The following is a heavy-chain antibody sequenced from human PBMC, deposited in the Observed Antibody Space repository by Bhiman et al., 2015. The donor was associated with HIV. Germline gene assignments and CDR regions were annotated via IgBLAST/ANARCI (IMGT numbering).Heavy chain of an antibody. D-gene: IGHD3-16*01. CDR3: ARLPFGAYYYYYMDV. CDR2: IYSGGST. V-gene: IGHV3-66*02. Sequence: EVQLVESGGGLVKPGGSLRLSCAASGFTFSSYSMNWVRQAPGKGLEWVSVIYSGGSTYYADSVKGRFTISRDNSKNTLYLQMNSLRAEDTAVYYCARLPFGAYYYYYMDVWGKGTTVTVSS. J-gene: IGHJ6*03. CDR1: GFTFSSYS.